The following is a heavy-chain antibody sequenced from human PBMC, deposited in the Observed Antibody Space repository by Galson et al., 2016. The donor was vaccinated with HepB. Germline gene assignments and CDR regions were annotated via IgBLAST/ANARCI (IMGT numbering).Heavy chain of an antibody. V-gene: IGHV4-34*01. D-gene: IGHD5-24*01. Sequence: SETLSLTCAVYGGSFSGYYWSWIRQPPGKGLEWIGEINHSGSTNYNPSLKSRVTISVDASKNQFSLNMSSGTAADTAVYYCARVRRVKFSDGYKKQNWYFDLWGRGTLVTVSS. J-gene: IGHJ2*01. CDR2: INHSGST. CDR1: GGSFSGYY. CDR3: ARVRRVKFSDGYKKQNWYFDL.